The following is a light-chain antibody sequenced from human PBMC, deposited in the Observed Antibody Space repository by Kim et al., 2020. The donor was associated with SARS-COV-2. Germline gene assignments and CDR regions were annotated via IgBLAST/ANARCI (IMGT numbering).Light chain of an antibody. V-gene: IGKV1D-16*01. Sequence: DIQMTQSPSSLSASVGDRVTITCRASQDISRWLAWYQQKPGTPPKSLIYTATTSESGVPSRFSGSGSGTYFTLTISSLQPEDFATYYCQQYKSYPVTFGQGTRLEIK. CDR2: TAT. CDR3: QQYKSYPVT. CDR1: QDISRW. J-gene: IGKJ5*01.